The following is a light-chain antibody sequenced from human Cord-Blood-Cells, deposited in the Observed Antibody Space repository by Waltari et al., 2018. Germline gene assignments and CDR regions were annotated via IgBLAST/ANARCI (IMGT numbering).Light chain of an antibody. V-gene: IGLV2-23*02. J-gene: IGLJ2*01. CDR2: EVS. CDR3: CSYAGSSNVV. Sequence: QSALTQPASVSGSPGQSITISCTGTSSDVGSYNLVSWYQQHPGKPPKLMIYEVSKRPSGVSNRFSGSKSGNTASLTISGLQAEDEADYYCCSYAGSSNVVFGGGTKLTVL. CDR1: SSDVGSYNL.